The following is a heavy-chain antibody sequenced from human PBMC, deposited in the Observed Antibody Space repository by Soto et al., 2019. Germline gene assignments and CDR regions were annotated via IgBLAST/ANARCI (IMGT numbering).Heavy chain of an antibody. CDR2: IYYSGST. CDR1: GGSISSSIYY. J-gene: IGHJ4*02. Sequence: PSETLSLTCTVSGGSISSSIYYWGWIRQPPGKGLEWIGSIYYSGSTYYNPSLKSRVTISVDTSKNQFSLKLSSVTAADTAVYYCARAGERGNSPLTMIVARFDYWGQGTLVTVSS. CDR3: ARAGERGNSPLTMIVARFDY. D-gene: IGHD3-22*01. V-gene: IGHV4-39*01.